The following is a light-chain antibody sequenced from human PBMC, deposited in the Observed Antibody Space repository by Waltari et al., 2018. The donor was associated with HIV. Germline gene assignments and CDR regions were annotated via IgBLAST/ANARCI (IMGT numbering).Light chain of an antibody. CDR1: SGHSSYV. Sequence: QLVLTQSPSASASLGASVKLTCTLSSGHSSYVIAWHQQQPKKGPRYLMKLNSDGSHFKGDGIPDRFSGSSSGAERYLTISSLQSEDEADYYCQTLGTGIVVFGGGTKLTVL. J-gene: IGLJ2*01. CDR2: LNSDGSH. CDR3: QTLGTGIVV. V-gene: IGLV4-69*01.